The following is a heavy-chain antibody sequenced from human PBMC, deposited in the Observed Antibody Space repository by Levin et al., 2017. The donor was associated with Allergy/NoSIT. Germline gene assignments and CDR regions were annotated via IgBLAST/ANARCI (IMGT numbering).Heavy chain of an antibody. CDR3: ARQQRIEPKRGGTFDI. V-gene: IGHV3-11*01. Sequence: GGSLRLSCAASGFTFSDYYMSWIRQAPGKGLEWVSYISSSGSTIYYADSVKGRFTISRDNAKNSLYLQMNSLRAEDTAVYYCARQQRIEPKRGGTFDIWGQGTMVTVSS. CDR1: GFTFSDYY. J-gene: IGHJ3*02. D-gene: IGHD1-14*01. CDR2: ISSSGSTI.